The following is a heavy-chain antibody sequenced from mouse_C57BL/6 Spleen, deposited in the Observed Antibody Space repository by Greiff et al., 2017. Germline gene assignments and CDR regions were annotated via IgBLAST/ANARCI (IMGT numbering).Heavy chain of an antibody. CDR3: ARDYDGAPRFAY. CDR2: IYPGSGST. V-gene: IGHV1-55*01. Sequence: QVQLKQPGAELVKPGASVKMSCKASGYTFTSYWITWVKQRPGQGLEWIGDIYPGSGSTNYNEKFKSKATLTVDTSSSTAYMQLSSLTSEDSAVYYCARDYDGAPRFAYWGQGTLVTVSA. CDR1: GYTFTSYW. J-gene: IGHJ3*01. D-gene: IGHD2-4*01.